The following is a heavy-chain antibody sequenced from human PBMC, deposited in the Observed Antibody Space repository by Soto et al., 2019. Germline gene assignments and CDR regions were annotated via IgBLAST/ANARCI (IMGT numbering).Heavy chain of an antibody. J-gene: IGHJ4*02. CDR2: ISRAGDSA. CDR1: GFTFSDHA. D-gene: IGHD6-13*01. Sequence: GGSLRLSCAASGFTFSDHAMSWVRQAPGEGLEWVSTISRAGDSAYFAVSVKGRFTISRDSAKNSLYLQMNSLKPEDTALYYCAKDLRSTAWYSISFFDYWGQGALVTVSS. V-gene: IGHV3-23*01. CDR3: AKDLRSTAWYSISFFDY.